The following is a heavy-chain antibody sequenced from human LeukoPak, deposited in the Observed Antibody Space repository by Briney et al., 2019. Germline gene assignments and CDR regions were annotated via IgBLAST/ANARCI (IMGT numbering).Heavy chain of an antibody. CDR3: ARVVFVGGIFDY. V-gene: IGHV1-18*01. Sequence: ASVKVSCKASGYTFTSYGISWVRQAPGQGLEWMGWISAYNGNTNYAQKLQGRVTMTTDTSTGTAYMELRSLRSDDTAVYYCARVVFVGGIFDYWGQGTLVTVSS. CDR1: GYTFTSYG. D-gene: IGHD2-8*01. CDR2: ISAYNGNT. J-gene: IGHJ4*02.